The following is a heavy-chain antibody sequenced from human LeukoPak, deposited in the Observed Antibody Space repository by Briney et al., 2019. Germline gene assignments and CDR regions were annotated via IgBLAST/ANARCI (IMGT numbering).Heavy chain of an antibody. J-gene: IGHJ3*02. CDR3: ARPLGAYPRSDAFVI. D-gene: IGHD7-27*01. CDR2: IYYSGST. V-gene: IGHV4-39*01. CDR1: GGSISSSSYY. Sequence: SETLSLTCTVSGGSISSSSYYWGWIRQPPGKGLEWIGSIYYSGSTYYNPSLKSRVTISVDTSKNQFSLKLSSVTAADTAVYYCARPLGAYPRSDAFVIWGQGTMVTVSS.